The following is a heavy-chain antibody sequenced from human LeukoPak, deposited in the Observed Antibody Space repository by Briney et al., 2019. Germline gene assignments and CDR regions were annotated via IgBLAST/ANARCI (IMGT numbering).Heavy chain of an antibody. J-gene: IGHJ4*02. D-gene: IGHD2-15*01. V-gene: IGHV4-39*07. CDR2: IYYSGTI. Sequence: SETLSLTCTVSGDSISSRDYYWGWIRQPPGKGLEWIGSIYYSGTIYYNPSLKSRVTISIDMSRKELSLRLTSVTVADTAVYYCVRLRWELLAPYFDHWGPGAFVIVSS. CDR1: GDSISSRDYY. CDR3: VRLRWELLAPYFDH.